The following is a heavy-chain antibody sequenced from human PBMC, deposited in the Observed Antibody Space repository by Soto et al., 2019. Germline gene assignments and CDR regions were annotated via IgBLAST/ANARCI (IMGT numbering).Heavy chain of an antibody. CDR1: GGTFSSYA. V-gene: IGHV1-69*01. D-gene: IGHD2-21*01. J-gene: IGHJ5*02. CDR2: IIPIIGSA. CDR3: ARVPGGEYNPYEGWFDP. Sequence: QVQLVQSGAEVKKPGSSVKVSCKASGGTFSSYAISWVRQAPGQGLEWMGGIIPIIGSANYAQKFQGRVTITADESTSTDYMELSSLRSEDTAVYYCARVPGGEYNPYEGWFDPWGQGTLVTVSS.